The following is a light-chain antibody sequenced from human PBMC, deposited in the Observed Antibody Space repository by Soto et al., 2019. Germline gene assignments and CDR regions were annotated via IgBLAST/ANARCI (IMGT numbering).Light chain of an antibody. V-gene: IGKV3-11*01. CDR2: DAS. CDR3: QQRSSWPPT. Sequence: EIVLTQSPATLSLSPGERATLSCRASQSVSSYLAWYQQKPGQAPRLLIYDASNRATGIPARFSGSGSGTDFTLTISSLEPEDFAVYYCQQRSSWPPTFGVGTKVDIK. CDR1: QSVSSY. J-gene: IGKJ4*01.